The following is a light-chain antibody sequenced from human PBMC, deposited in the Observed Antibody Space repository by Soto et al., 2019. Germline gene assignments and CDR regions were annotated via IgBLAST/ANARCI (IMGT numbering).Light chain of an antibody. J-gene: IGLJ2*01. CDR3: ATWDDGLSAVL. CDR2: NND. CDR1: DSNIGRNS. Sequence: QSVLTQPPSASGTPGQRVSITCSGSDSNIGRNSVHWYQQVPGMAPKLLVYNNDQRPSGVPDRFSGSKSGTSASLAISGLRAEDEAEYYCATWDDGLSAVLFGGGTKLTVL. V-gene: IGLV1-47*02.